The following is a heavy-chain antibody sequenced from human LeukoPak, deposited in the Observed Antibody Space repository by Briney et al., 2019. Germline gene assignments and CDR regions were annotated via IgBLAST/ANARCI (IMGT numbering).Heavy chain of an antibody. D-gene: IGHD2-15*01. J-gene: IGHJ6*03. CDR3: ARGRIGDYMDV. CDR2: IYSGGST. CDR1: GFTFSSYG. Sequence: GGSLRLSCAASGFTFSSYGMSWVRQAPGKGLEWVSVIYSGGSTYYADSVKGRFTISRDNSKNTLYLQMNSLRAEDTAVYYCARGRIGDYMDVWGKGTTVTISS. V-gene: IGHV3-53*01.